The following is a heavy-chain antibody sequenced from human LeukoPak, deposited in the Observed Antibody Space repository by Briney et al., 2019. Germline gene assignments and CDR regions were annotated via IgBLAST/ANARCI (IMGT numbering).Heavy chain of an antibody. Sequence: SETLCLTCTVSGGSISSYYWSWIRQPPGKGLEWIGYIYYSGSTNYNPSLKSRVTISVDTSKHQFSLKLSSVTAADTAVYYCAGHYGSGSYYMFDYWGQGTLVTVSS. J-gene: IGHJ4*02. CDR2: IYYSGST. D-gene: IGHD3-10*01. CDR3: AGHYGSGSYYMFDY. V-gene: IGHV4-59*08. CDR1: GGSISSYY.